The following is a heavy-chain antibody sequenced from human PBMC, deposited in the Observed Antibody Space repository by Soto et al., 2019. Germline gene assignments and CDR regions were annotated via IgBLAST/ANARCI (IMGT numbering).Heavy chain of an antibody. CDR1: GGSISSGDYY. D-gene: IGHD6-19*01. CDR2: IYYSGST. Sequence: PSETLSLTCTVSGGSISSGDYYWSWIRQPPGKGLEWIGYIYYSGSTYYNPSLKSRVTISVDTSKNQFSLKLSSVTAADTAVYYCARASDSSGPIGVWFDPWGQGTLVTVSS. J-gene: IGHJ5*02. V-gene: IGHV4-30-4*01. CDR3: ARASDSSGPIGVWFDP.